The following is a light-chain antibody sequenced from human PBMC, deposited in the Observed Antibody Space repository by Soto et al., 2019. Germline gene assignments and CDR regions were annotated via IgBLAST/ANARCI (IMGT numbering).Light chain of an antibody. CDR1: QSVSSSY. CDR2: ASS. CDR3: QQLESYPST. Sequence: EIVLTQSAGTLSLSPGERASLSCRASQSVSSSYLTWFQQKSGQAPRLLIFASSTRATGVPARFSGSGSGTEFTLTISSLQPEDFATYYCQQLESYPSTFGGGTKVDIK. J-gene: IGKJ4*01. V-gene: IGKV3-20*01.